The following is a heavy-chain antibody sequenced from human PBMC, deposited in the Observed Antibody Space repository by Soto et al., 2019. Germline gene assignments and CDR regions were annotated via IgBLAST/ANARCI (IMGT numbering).Heavy chain of an antibody. CDR1: GGTFSSYA. CDR3: ARGWIDCSSTSCYDIYYYYGMDV. CDR2: IIPIFGTA. D-gene: IGHD2-2*01. V-gene: IGHV1-69*06. J-gene: IGHJ6*02. Sequence: GASVKVSCKASGGTFSSYAISWVRQAPGQGLEWMGGIIPIFGTANYAQKFQGRVTITADKSTSTAYMELSSLRSEDTAVYYCARGWIDCSSTSCYDIYYYYGMDVWGQGTTVTVSS.